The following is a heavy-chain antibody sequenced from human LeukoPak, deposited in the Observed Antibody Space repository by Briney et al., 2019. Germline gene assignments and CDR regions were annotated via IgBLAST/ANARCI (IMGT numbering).Heavy chain of an antibody. V-gene: IGHV3-23*01. CDR2: ISGSGAKT. CDR3: ARRGTGHGMDV. D-gene: IGHD1-1*01. J-gene: IGHJ6*02. CDR1: EFIFSNYV. Sequence: GGSLRLSCVATEFIFSNYVMTRIRQAPGKGLEWVSVISGSGAKTNYADSVKGRFTISRDNSKNTLYLQMNSLRAEDTAVYYCARRGTGHGMDVWGQGTTVIVSS.